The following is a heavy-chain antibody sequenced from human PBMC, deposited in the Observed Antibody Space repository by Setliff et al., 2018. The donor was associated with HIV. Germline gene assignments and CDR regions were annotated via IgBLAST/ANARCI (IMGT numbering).Heavy chain of an antibody. CDR2: IHYNEKT. CDR3: ASRVYYYDSSGYLREEGFDP. CDR1: GGSASNSRYY. D-gene: IGHD3-22*01. V-gene: IGHV4-39*01. Sequence: SETLSLTCTVSGGSASNSRYYWAWIRQPPGKGLEYIGSIHYNEKTYYNPSLKSRVTISLDTSKNQFSLNLTSVTAADTAVYYCASRVYYYDSSGYLREEGFDPWGQGTLVTVSS. J-gene: IGHJ5*02.